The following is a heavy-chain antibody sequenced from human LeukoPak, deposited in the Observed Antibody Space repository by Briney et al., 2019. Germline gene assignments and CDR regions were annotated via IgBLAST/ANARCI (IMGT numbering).Heavy chain of an antibody. D-gene: IGHD1-1*01. CDR2: IYHSGGS. CDR1: GYSISNDYY. Sequence: PSETLFLTCVVSGYSISNDYYWGWIRQPPGKGLEWIGNIYHSGGSYYNPSLKSRVTILVDTSKNQFSLKLSSVTAADTAVYYCAKAGTTGIHHWFDPWGQGNLVTVSS. V-gene: IGHV4-38-2*01. J-gene: IGHJ5*02. CDR3: AKAGTTGIHHWFDP.